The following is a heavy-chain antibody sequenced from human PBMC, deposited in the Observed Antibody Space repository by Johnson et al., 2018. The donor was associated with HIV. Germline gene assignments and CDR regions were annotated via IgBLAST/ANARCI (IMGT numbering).Heavy chain of an antibody. CDR3: AREEGTDILTRGDAFDI. V-gene: IGHV3-30*04. D-gene: IGHD3-9*01. CDR2: IGYDGSDK. Sequence: QMQLVESGGGVVQPGRSLRLSCAASGFTFSSYAMHWVRQAPGKGLEWVAVIGYDGSDKYYADSVKGRFTMSRDNAKKSLYLQMNSLRAEDTAVYYCAREEGTDILTRGDAFDIWGQGTMVTVSS. CDR1: GFTFSSYA. J-gene: IGHJ3*02.